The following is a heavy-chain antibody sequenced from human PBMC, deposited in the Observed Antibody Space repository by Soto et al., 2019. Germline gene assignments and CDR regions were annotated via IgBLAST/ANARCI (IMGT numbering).Heavy chain of an antibody. CDR3: AKDLLLTTITTVGD. V-gene: IGHV3-30*18. J-gene: IGHJ4*02. CDR1: GFIFSTYG. Sequence: GGSLRLSCAASGFIFSTYGMHWVRQAPGKGLEWLSVISYDGNNKYYADSVKGRFTISRDNSKNMLWLQMDSLRTEDTAVYYCAKDLLLTTITTVGDWGQGTLVTVSS. CDR2: ISYDGNNK. D-gene: IGHD4-17*01.